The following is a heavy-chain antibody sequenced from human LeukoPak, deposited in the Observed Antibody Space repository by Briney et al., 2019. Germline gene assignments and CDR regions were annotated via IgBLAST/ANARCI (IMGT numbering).Heavy chain of an antibody. Sequence: AGGSLRLSCAASGFTFDDYAMHWVRQAPGKGLEWVSGISWNSGSIGYADPVKGRFTISRDNAKNSLYLQMNSLRAEDTALYYCAKGDYYDSSGYYHPLMDYWGQGTLVTVSS. J-gene: IGHJ4*02. CDR1: GFTFDDYA. D-gene: IGHD3-22*01. CDR2: ISWNSGSI. CDR3: AKGDYYDSSGYYHPLMDY. V-gene: IGHV3-9*01.